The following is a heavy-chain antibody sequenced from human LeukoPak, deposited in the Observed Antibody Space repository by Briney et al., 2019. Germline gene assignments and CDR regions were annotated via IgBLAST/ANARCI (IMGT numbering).Heavy chain of an antibody. CDR3: AKVPSRLLGYCSGGSCYLLDY. D-gene: IGHD2-15*01. J-gene: IGHJ4*02. Sequence: PGGSLRLSCAASGFTFSSYAMSWVRQAPGKGLEWVSAISGSGGSTYYADSVKGRFTISRDNSKNTLNLQMNSLRAEDTAVYYCAKVPSRLLGYCSGGSCYLLDYWGQGTLVTVSS. CDR2: ISGSGGST. V-gene: IGHV3-23*01. CDR1: GFTFSSYA.